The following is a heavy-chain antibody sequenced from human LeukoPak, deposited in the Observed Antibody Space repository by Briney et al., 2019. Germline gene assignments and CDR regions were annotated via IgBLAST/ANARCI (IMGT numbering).Heavy chain of an antibody. D-gene: IGHD6-19*01. CDR3: VREVTVSVWRWFDP. Sequence: SETLSLTCSVSGGSISSDYWSWVRQPPGKGLEWIGYFYYSGSTNYNPSLKSRVTISVDTSKNQFSLKLTSVTAAHTALYYFVREVTVSVWRWFDPWGQGTLVTVSS. CDR1: GGSISSDY. CDR2: FYYSGST. J-gene: IGHJ5*02. V-gene: IGHV4-59*01.